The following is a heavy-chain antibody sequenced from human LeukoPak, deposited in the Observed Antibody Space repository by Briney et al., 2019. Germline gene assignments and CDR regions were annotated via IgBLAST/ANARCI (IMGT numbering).Heavy chain of an antibody. V-gene: IGHV3-7*04. CDR2: IKQDGSEI. Sequence: GGSLRLSCAASGFTFSSYAMSWVRQAPGIGLEWVANIKQDGSEIYYVDSVKGRFTISRDNAKNSLYLQMNSLRAEDTAVYFCARDSSTATCCSGGNYWGQGTLVTVSS. CDR1: GFTFSSYA. D-gene: IGHD2-2*01. J-gene: IGHJ4*02. CDR3: ARDSSTATCCSGGNY.